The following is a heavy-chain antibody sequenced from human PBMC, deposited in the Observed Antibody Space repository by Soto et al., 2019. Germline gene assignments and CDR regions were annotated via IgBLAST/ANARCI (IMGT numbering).Heavy chain of an antibody. Sequence: QVQLVQSGAAVKQPGSSVKVSCKASGGTFSTNPISWVRQAPGQVLEWMGGTGSGTGPGNHAQKFQGRLTITVDTSTITVYMELSSLSSEDTAVYCCARRDSGGFYSYFDSWGQGTLVTVAS. J-gene: IGHJ4*02. D-gene: IGHD2-15*01. V-gene: IGHV1-69*06. CDR1: GGTFSTNP. CDR2: TGSGTGPG. CDR3: ARRDSGGFYSYFDS.